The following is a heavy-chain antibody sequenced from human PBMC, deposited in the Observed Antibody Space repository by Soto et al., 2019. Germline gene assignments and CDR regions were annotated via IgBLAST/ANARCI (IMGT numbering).Heavy chain of an antibody. Sequence: GGSLRLSCAASGFTFSSYAMSWVRQAPGEGLEWVSTISSSGDRTYYADSVKGRFTISRDNSKNTLSLQMNSLRAEDTAVYYCAKDPYSMSPTYFACWGQGTLVTVSS. V-gene: IGHV3-23*01. CDR1: GFTFSSYA. CDR2: ISSSGDRT. J-gene: IGHJ4*02. D-gene: IGHD6-13*01. CDR3: AKDPYSMSPTYFAC.